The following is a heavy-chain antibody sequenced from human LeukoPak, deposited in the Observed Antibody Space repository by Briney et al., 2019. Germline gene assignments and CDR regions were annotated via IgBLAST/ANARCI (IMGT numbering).Heavy chain of an antibody. CDR2: ISSSSSYI. J-gene: IGHJ4*02. V-gene: IGHV3-21*01. Sequence: PGGSLRLSCAASGFTFSSYSMNWVRQAPGKGLEWVSSISSSSSYIYYADSVKGRFTISRDNAKNSLYLQMNSLRAEDTAVYYCARVMYYYDSSGYYYNDYWGQGTLVTVSS. CDR3: ARVMYYYDSSGYYYNDY. D-gene: IGHD3-22*01. CDR1: GFTFSSYS.